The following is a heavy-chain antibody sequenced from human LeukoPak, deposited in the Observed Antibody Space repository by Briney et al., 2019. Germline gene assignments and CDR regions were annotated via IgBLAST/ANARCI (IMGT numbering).Heavy chain of an antibody. CDR1: GYTFTSYY. J-gene: IGHJ4*02. D-gene: IGHD5-24*01. CDR2: INPSGGST. Sequence: GASGKVSCTASGYTFTSYYMHWWRQAPGQGLEWRGIINPSGGSTSYSQKFQGRVTMSRATSTSKVYMELSSLRSEDTAVYYCAALPGDDYNRDFDYWGQGTLVTVSS. CDR3: AALPGDDYNRDFDY. V-gene: IGHV1-46*01.